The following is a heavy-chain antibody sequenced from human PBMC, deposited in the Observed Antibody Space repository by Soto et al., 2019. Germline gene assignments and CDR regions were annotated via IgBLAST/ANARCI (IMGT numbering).Heavy chain of an antibody. D-gene: IGHD3-16*01. J-gene: IGHJ4*02. CDR2: IYYSGST. CDR3: ASKRGNYLDY. Sequence: SETLSLTCTVSGGSISSGGYYWSWIRQHPGKGLEWIGYIYYSGSTYYNPSLKSRVTISVDTSKNQFSLKLSSVNAADTAMYYCASKRGNYLDYWGRGALVTVSS. CDR1: GGSISSGGYY. V-gene: IGHV4-31*03.